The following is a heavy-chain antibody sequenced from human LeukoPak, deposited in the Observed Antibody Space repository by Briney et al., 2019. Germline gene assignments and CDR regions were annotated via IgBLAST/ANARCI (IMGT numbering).Heavy chain of an antibody. Sequence: ASVKVSCKASGYTFTSYDINWVRQATGQGLEWMGWMNPNSGNTGYAQKFQGRVTMTRNTSISTAYMELSSLRSEDTAVYYCARGRSYYGSGREYYYYYYMDVWGKGTTVTVSS. V-gene: IGHV1-8*01. CDR1: GYTFTSYD. CDR2: MNPNSGNT. D-gene: IGHD3-10*01. CDR3: ARGRSYYGSGREYYYYYYMDV. J-gene: IGHJ6*03.